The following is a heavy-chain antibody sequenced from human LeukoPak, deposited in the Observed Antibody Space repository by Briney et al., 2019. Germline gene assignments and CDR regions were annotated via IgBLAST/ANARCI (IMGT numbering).Heavy chain of an antibody. Sequence: SVKVSCKASGGTFSSYAISWVRQAPGQGLEWIGGIIPIFGTANYAQKFQGRVTITADESTSTAYMELSSLRSEDTAVYYCARGARGRPKSIDYWGQGTLVTVSS. CDR1: GGTFSSYA. J-gene: IGHJ4*02. V-gene: IGHV1-69*13. CDR3: ARGARGRPKSIDY. CDR2: IIPIFGTA. D-gene: IGHD3-10*01.